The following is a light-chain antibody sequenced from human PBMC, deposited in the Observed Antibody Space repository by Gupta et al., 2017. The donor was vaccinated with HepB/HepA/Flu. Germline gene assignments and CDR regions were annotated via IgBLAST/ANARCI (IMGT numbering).Light chain of an antibody. CDR1: NIGSKN. Sequence: YELTQPLSVSVALGQTARITCGGNNIGSKNVHWYQQKPGPAPVLVIYRDSNRPSEIPERFSGSNSGNAATLTISRAQAGDEADYYCQVWDITTAHVVFGGGTKLTVL. J-gene: IGLJ2*01. CDR2: RDS. V-gene: IGLV3-9*01. CDR3: QVWDITTAHVV.